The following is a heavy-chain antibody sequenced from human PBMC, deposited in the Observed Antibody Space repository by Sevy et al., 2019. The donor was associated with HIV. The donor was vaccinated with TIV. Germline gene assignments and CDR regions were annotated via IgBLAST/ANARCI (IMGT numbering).Heavy chain of an antibody. CDR3: ARDKPHSSAWFYYFDS. J-gene: IGHJ4*02. D-gene: IGHD6-19*01. Sequence: GGSLRLSCAASGFTFSNYWMSWVRQAPGKGLEWLANIKQDGSEKHYVDSVKGRFTISRDNAKTSLYLQLNSLRAEDTAVYFCARDKPHSSAWFYYFDSWGQGTLVTVSS. CDR2: IKQDGSEK. CDR1: GFTFSNYW. V-gene: IGHV3-7*01.